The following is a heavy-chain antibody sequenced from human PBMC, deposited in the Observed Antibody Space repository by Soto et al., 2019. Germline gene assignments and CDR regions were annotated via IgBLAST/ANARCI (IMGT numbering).Heavy chain of an antibody. Sequence: SEPLSLTCTVSGGSVSSGSYHWSWIRHPPGKGLEWIGYIYSSGSTNYNPSLKSRVTISVDTSKNQFSLKLSSVTAADTAVYYCARLRRDIVVVAALYLDHWGQGTVLTV. CDR2: IYSSGST. V-gene: IGHV4-61*01. CDR3: ARLRRDIVVVAALYLDH. J-gene: IGHJ4*02. D-gene: IGHD2-2*01. CDR1: GGSVSSGSYH.